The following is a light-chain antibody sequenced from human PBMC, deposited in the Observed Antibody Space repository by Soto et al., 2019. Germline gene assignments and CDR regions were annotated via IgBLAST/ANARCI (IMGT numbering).Light chain of an antibody. CDR2: LNIDGSH. V-gene: IGLV4-69*01. CDR1: SGHSSYA. Sequence: QPVLTQSPSASASLGASVKLTCTLSSGHSSYAIVWHQQQPEKGPRYLMNLNIDGSHSKGDGIPDRFSGSSSGAERYLTISSLQSEDEADYYCQTWVTGIVVFGGGTKLTVL. J-gene: IGLJ2*01. CDR3: QTWVTGIVV.